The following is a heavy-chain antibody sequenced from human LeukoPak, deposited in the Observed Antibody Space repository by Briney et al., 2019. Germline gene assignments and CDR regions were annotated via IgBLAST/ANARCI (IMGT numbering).Heavy chain of an antibody. V-gene: IGHV1-69*01. D-gene: IGHD6-19*01. Sequence: GSSVKVSCKASGGTFSSYAISWVRQAPGQGLEWMGGIIPIFGTANYAQKFQGRVTITADESTSTAYMELSSLRSEDKAVYYCARNREYSSGWYPYWGQGTLVTVSS. CDR1: GGTFSSYA. J-gene: IGHJ4*02. CDR3: ARNREYSSGWYPY. CDR2: IIPIFGTA.